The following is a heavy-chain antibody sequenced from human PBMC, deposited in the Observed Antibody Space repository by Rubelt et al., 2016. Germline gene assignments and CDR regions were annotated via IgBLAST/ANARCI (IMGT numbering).Heavy chain of an antibody. CDR2: ISSSSSTI. Sequence: EVQLVESGGGLVQPGGSLRLSCAASGFTFSSYSMNWVRQAPGKGLEWVSYISSSSSTIYYADSVKGRFTICRENAKNSLYLQMNSLRDEDTAVYYWATQGYCSSTSCYGAYWGQGTLVTVSS. V-gene: IGHV3-48*02. CDR1: GFTFSSYS. CDR3: ATQGYCSSTSCYGAY. D-gene: IGHD2-2*01. J-gene: IGHJ4*02.